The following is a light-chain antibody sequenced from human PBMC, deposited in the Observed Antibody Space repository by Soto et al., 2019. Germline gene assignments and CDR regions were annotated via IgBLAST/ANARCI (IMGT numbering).Light chain of an antibody. V-gene: IGKV3-20*01. CDR3: QQYGSSHWT. CDR2: GAS. J-gene: IGKJ1*01. Sequence: EIVLTQSPGTLSLSPGERATLSCRASQSVSSSYLAWYQQTPGQAPRLLIYGASSRATGIPDRFSGSGSGTDFTLTISRLEPEDFAVYYCQQYGSSHWTFGQGNKVEIK. CDR1: QSVSSSY.